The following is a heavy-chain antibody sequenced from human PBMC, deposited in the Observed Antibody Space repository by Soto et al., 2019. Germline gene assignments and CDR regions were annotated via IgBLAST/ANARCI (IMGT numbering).Heavy chain of an antibody. D-gene: IGHD6-13*01. CDR3: ARDHSISSSGAWWLDP. CDR1: GYTFTSNW. J-gene: IGHJ5*02. CDR2: INPSGGST. Sequence: ASVKVSCKASGYTFTSNWIHWVRRAPGQGLEWMGIINPSGGSTYYAQKFQGRVTLTRDTSTSTVYMELTSLTSEDTAVYYCARDHSISSSGAWWLDPWGQGTLVTVSS. V-gene: IGHV1-46*01.